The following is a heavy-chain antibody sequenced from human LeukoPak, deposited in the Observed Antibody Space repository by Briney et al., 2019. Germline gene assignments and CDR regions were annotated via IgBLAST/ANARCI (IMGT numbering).Heavy chain of an antibody. J-gene: IGHJ3*02. CDR2: IYYSGST. D-gene: IGHD2-15*01. CDR3: ARDISRGSDAFDI. CDR1: GGSISSSSYY. Sequence: PSETLSLTCTVSGGSISSSSYYWGWIRQPPGKGLEWIGSIYYSGSTYYNPSLKSRVTISVDTSKNQFSLKPSSVTAADTAVYYCARDISRGSDAFDIWGQGTMVTVSS. V-gene: IGHV4-39*07.